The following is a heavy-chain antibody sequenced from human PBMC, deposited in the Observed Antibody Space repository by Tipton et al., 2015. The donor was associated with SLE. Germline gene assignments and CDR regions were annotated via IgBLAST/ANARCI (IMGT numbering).Heavy chain of an antibody. J-gene: IGHJ1*01. CDR3: ARLRREHQIVRLGWF. CDR1: GGSISGSHYY. V-gene: IGHV4-39*07. Sequence: TLSLTCTVSGGSISGSHYYWAWIRQPPGKGLQWIGAMFYSGSAHYNPSLKGRVAISVDTSKNVFSLNVSSVTAADTAVYYCARLRREHQIVRLGWFWGLGTLVTVSS. D-gene: IGHD2/OR15-2a*01. CDR2: MFYSGSA.